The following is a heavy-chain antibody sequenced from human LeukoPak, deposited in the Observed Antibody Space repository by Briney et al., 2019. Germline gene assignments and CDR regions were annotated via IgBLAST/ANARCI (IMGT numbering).Heavy chain of an antibody. V-gene: IGHV3-23*01. CDR3: AKSDYYDSSGYYYGSDY. J-gene: IGHJ4*02. D-gene: IGHD3-22*01. Sequence: GGSLRLSCAASGFTFSSYAMTWVRQAPGKGLEWVSGISGSGGSTYYADSVKGRFTISRDNSKNTLYVQMNSLRAEDTAVYYCAKSDYYDSSGYYYGSDYWGQGTLVTVSS. CDR2: ISGSGGST. CDR1: GFTFSSYA.